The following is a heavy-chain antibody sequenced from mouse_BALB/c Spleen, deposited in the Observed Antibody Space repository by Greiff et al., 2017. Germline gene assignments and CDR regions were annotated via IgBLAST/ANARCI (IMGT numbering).Heavy chain of an antibody. D-gene: IGHD2-14*01. J-gene: IGHJ2*01. CDR1: GYTFTSYV. CDR3: ARRRYDEYFDY. Sequence: EVKLVESGPELVKPGASVKMSCKASGYTFTSYVMHWVKQKPGQGLEWIGYINPYNDGTKYNEKFKGKATLTSDKSSSTAYMELSSLTSEDSAVYYGARRRYDEYFDYWGQGTTLTVSS. V-gene: IGHV1-14*01. CDR2: INPYNDGT.